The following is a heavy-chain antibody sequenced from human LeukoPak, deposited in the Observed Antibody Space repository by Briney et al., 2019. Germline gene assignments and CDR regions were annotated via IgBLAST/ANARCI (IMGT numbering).Heavy chain of an antibody. CDR2: IYYSGST. J-gene: IGHJ4*02. D-gene: IGHD1-1*01. V-gene: IGHV4-39*07. CDR1: GGSISSSSYY. CDR3: ARVIYPVPANYYFDY. Sequence: PSETLSLTCTVSGGSISSSSYYWGWIRQPPGKGLEWIGSIYYSGSTYYNPSLKSRVTISVDTSKNQFSLKLSSVTAADTAVYYCARVIYPVPANYYFDYWGQGTLVTVSS.